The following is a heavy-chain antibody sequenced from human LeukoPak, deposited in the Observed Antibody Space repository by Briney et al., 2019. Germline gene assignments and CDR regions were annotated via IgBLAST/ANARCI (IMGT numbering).Heavy chain of an antibody. J-gene: IGHJ4*02. V-gene: IGHV1-2*02. Sequence: ASVKVSCKASGYTFTGYYMHWVRQAPGQGLEWIGWINPNSGGTNYAQKFQGRVTMTRDTSISTAYMELSRLRSDDTAVYYCARDVVGAIHYFDYWGQGTLVTVSS. CDR3: ARDVVGAIHYFDY. CDR2: INPNSGGT. D-gene: IGHD1-26*01. CDR1: GYTFTGYY.